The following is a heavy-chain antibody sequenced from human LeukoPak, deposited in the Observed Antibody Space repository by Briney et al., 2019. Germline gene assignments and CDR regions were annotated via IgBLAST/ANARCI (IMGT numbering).Heavy chain of an antibody. CDR2: ISRSGDST. Sequence: GGSLRLSCVASGFTFTSYAMSWVRQAPGKGLEWVSEISRSGDSTYYADSVKGRFTISRDNSKNTLYLQMNSLRAEDTAVYYCAKVLPYYYGSGSLPGWFDPWGQGTLVTVSS. D-gene: IGHD3-10*01. J-gene: IGHJ5*02. CDR1: GFTFTSYA. V-gene: IGHV3-23*01. CDR3: AKVLPYYYGSGSLPGWFDP.